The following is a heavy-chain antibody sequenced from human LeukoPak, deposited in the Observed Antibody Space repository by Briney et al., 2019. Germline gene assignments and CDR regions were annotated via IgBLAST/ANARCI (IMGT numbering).Heavy chain of an antibody. CDR3: ARGRDVDY. CDR1: GYTLTNYT. J-gene: IGHJ4*02. D-gene: IGHD2-21*02. V-gene: IGHV1-18*01. Sequence: RASVNVSCKASGYTLTNYTIIWVRQAPGQGLEWMGWITTYNGNTNYAQKLQGRVTMTTDTSTSTAYMELRSLRSDDTAVYYCARGRDVDYWGQGTLVTVSS. CDR2: ITTYNGNT.